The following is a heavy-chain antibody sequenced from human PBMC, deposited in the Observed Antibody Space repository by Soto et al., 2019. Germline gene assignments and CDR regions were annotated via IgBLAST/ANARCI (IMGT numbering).Heavy chain of an antibody. CDR2: IYPGDSDT. CDR1: VYSFTSYW. V-gene: IGHV5-51*03. CDR3: ALGPRNYYYYMDV. Sequence: EVQLVQSGAEVKKPGESLKICCNGSVYSFTSYWICWLRQMPGKGLEWMGIIYPGDSDTRYSPSFQGQVTISADKSISTANLQWSSLKASDTAMYYCALGPRNYYYYMDVWGKGNTVTVSS. J-gene: IGHJ6*03. D-gene: IGHD3-16*01.